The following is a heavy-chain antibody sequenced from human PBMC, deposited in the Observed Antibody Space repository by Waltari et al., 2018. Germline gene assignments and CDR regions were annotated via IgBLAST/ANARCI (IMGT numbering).Heavy chain of an antibody. Sequence: QVQLVQSGAEVKKPGASVKVSCKVSGYTLTELSMHWVRQAPGKGLEWMGGFDPEDGETIYAQKFQGRVTMTEDTSTDTAYMELSSLRSEDTAVYYCATGHLGYCSGGSCHSDAFDIWGQGTMVTVSS. J-gene: IGHJ3*02. D-gene: IGHD2-15*01. CDR2: FDPEDGET. CDR3: ATGHLGYCSGGSCHSDAFDI. CDR1: GYTLTELS. V-gene: IGHV1-24*01.